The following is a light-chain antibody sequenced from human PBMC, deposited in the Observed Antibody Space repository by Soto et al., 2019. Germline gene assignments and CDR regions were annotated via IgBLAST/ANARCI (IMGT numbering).Light chain of an antibody. CDR1: QSVSSSY. CDR2: GAS. J-gene: IGKJ2*01. CDR3: QQYGSSPPYT. Sequence: EIVLTQSPGTLSLSPGERATLSCRASQSVSSSYLAWYQQKPGRAPRLLIYGASSRATGIPDRFSGSGSGTDLTLSISRLEPEDFAVYYCQQYGSSPPYTFGQGTKLEIK. V-gene: IGKV3-20*01.